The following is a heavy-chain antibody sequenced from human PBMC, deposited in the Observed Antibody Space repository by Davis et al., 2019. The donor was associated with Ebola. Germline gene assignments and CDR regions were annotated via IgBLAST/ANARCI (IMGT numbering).Heavy chain of an antibody. CDR3: ATRRGYSGYDIRAAWYFDY. Sequence: PGGSLRLSCAASGFTFSSYAMHWVRQAPGKGLEYVSAISSNGGSTYYANSVKGRFTISRDNSKNTLYLQMGSLRAEDMAVYYCATRRGYSGYDIRAAWYFDYWGQGTLVTVSS. CDR2: ISSNGGST. J-gene: IGHJ4*02. V-gene: IGHV3-64*01. D-gene: IGHD5-12*01. CDR1: GFTFSSYA.